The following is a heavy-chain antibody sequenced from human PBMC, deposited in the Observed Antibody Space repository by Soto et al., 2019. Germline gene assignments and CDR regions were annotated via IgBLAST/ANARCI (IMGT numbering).Heavy chain of an antibody. CDR3: AKTSTVTQFDY. V-gene: IGHV3-30*18. CDR2: ISYDGSNK. Sequence: GGSLRLSCAASGFTFSSYGMHWVRQAPGKGLEWVAVISYDGSNKYYADSVKGRFTISRDNSKNTLYLQMNSLRAEDTAVYYCAKTSTVTQFDYWGQGTRVTASS. D-gene: IGHD4-17*01. CDR1: GFTFSSYG. J-gene: IGHJ4*02.